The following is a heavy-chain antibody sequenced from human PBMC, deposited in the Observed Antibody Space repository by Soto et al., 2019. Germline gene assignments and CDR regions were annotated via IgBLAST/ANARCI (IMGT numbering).Heavy chain of an antibody. Sequence: DVQLLESGGGLVQPGGSLRLSCAASGFSFSSYAMVWVRQAPGKGLEWVSVISARGGSSYFADSVKGRFTIPRDNSKNVLSLEMNSRRAEDTAIYFCAKGSIEYSASVDNWGQGTLVLVSS. D-gene: IGHD4-4*01. J-gene: IGHJ4*02. CDR3: AKGSIEYSASVDN. V-gene: IGHV3-23*01. CDR1: GFSFSSYA. CDR2: ISARGGSS.